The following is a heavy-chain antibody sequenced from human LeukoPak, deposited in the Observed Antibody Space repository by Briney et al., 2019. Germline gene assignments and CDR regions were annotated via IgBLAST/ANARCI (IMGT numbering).Heavy chain of an antibody. CDR2: ISHDGTNT. CDR3: AKDPGAVVVQAYYLDH. V-gene: IGHV3-30*18. J-gene: IGHJ4*02. D-gene: IGHD2-21*01. Sequence: PGTSLRLSCVDPGFRFRNFGMHWVRQAPGKGLEWVAVISHDGTNTYHADSVRGRFTISRDNSKNTLYLQMNSLRPEDTAVYYCAKDPGAVVVQAYYLDHWGQGTLVTVSS. CDR1: GFRFRNFG.